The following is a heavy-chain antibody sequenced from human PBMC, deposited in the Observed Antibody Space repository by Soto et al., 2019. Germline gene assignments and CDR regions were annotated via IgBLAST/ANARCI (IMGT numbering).Heavy chain of an antibody. CDR1: GGSFSGYY. D-gene: IGHD4-4*01. CDR3: ARGRGATVTTSSALFGNWFDP. J-gene: IGHJ5*02. V-gene: IGHV4-34*01. CDR2: INHSGST. Sequence: SETLSLTCAVYGGSFSGYYWSWIRQPPGKGLEWIGEINHSGSTNYNPSLKSRVTISVDTSKNQFSLKLSSVTAADTAVYYCARGRGATVTTSSALFGNWFDPWGQGTLVTVSS.